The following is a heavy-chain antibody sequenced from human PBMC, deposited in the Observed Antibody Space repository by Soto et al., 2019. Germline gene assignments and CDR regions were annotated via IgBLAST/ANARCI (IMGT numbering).Heavy chain of an antibody. CDR2: IYYSGST. CDR3: ARASIIMVRGATTKYSSYYGIDV. J-gene: IGHJ6*02. CDR1: AGTTRTGGNH. Sequence: GSAGTTRTGGNHGCRLRHDTRKVVEWIGYIYYSGSTYYNPSLKSRVTISVDTSKNQFSLKLSSVTAADTAVYYCARASIIMVRGATTKYSSYYGIDVWVQATTV. D-gene: IGHD3-10*01. V-gene: IGHV4-30-4*01.